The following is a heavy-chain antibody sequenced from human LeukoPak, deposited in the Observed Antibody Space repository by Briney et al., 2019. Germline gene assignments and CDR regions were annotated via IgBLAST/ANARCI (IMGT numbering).Heavy chain of an antibody. CDR1: GGSISSYY. CDR3: ARDWDDYVWGSYRYSWFDP. J-gene: IGHJ5*02. Sequence: SETLSLTCTVSGGSISSYYWSWIRQPPGKGLEWIGYIYYSGSTNYNPSLKSRVTISVDTSKNQFSLKLSSVTAADTAVYYCARDWDDYVWGSYRYSWFDPWGQGTLVTVSS. V-gene: IGHV4-59*01. CDR2: IYYSGST. D-gene: IGHD3-16*02.